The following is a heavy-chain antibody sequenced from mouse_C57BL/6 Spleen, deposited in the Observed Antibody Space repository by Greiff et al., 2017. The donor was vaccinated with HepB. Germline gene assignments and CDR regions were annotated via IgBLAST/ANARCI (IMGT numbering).Heavy chain of an antibody. CDR3: AREDYGNWGYVDY. CDR2: IYPGSGST. Sequence: VQLQQPGAELVKPGASVKMSCKASGYTFTSYWITWVKQRPGQGLEWIGDIYPGSGSTNYNEKFKSKATLTVDTSSSTAYMQLSSLTSEDSAVYYCAREDYGNWGYVDYWGQGTTLTVSS. CDR1: GYTFTSYW. V-gene: IGHV1-55*01. J-gene: IGHJ2*01. D-gene: IGHD2-1*01.